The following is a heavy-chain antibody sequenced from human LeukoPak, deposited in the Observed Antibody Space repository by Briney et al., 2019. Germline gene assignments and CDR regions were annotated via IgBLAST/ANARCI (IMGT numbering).Heavy chain of an antibody. CDR3: AREIAGLGGNFDY. CDR2: IYSGGST. J-gene: IGHJ4*02. CDR1: GFTLSSNY. D-gene: IGHD3-16*01. V-gene: IGHV3-53*01. Sequence: PGGSLRLSCAASGFTLSSNYMSWVRQAPGKGLEWVSVIYSGGSTYYADSVTGRFTISRDNSKNTLYLQMNCLTAEDTAVYYWAREIAGLGGNFDYWGQGTLVTVSS.